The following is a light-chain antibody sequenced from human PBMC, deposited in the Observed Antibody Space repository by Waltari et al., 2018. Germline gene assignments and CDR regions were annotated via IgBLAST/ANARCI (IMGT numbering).Light chain of an antibody. Sequence: DIVMTQSPDSLAVSLGERATINCKSRQRILSISCKSNCLSWYQQKAGQPPKMVIYGASTRESGVPDRFSGSGSGTDFTLTISTLQAEDVAVYYCHQYYSSPPTFGQGTKVEIK. CDR2: GAS. CDR3: HQYYSSPPT. CDR1: QRILSISCKSNC. J-gene: IGKJ1*01. V-gene: IGKV4-1*01.